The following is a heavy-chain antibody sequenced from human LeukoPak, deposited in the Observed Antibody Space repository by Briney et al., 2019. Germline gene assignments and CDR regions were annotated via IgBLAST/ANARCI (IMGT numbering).Heavy chain of an antibody. D-gene: IGHD3-3*01. J-gene: IGHJ4*02. V-gene: IGHV3-11*04. CDR1: GGSFSDYY. CDR3: ARDITIFGVVTPPFDY. CDR2: ISSSGSTI. Sequence: LSLTCAVYGGSFSDYYMSWIRQAPGKGLEWVSYISSSGSTIYYADSVKGRFTISRDNAKNSLCLQMNSLRAEDTAVYYCARDITIFGVVTPPFDYWGQGTLVTVSS.